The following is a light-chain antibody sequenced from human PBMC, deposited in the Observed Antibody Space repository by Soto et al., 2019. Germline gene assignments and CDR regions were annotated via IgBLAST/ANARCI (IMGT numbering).Light chain of an antibody. V-gene: IGKV3-11*01. CDR3: QQSINWLT. J-gene: IGKJ4*01. Sequence: EIVLTQSPATLSLSPGERATLSCRASQSVSSYLAWYQQKPGQAPRLLIYHASNRATGIPARFSGSGSGTDFTLTISSLEPEDFAVYYCQQSINWLTFGGGTKVEIK. CDR1: QSVSSY. CDR2: HAS.